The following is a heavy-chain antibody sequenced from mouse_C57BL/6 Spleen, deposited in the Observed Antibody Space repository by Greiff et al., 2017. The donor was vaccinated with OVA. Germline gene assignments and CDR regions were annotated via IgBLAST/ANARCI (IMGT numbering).Heavy chain of an antibody. CDR1: EYEFPSHD. J-gene: IGHJ1*03. CDR2: INSDGGSN. CDR3: ATHTYGNYEYFDV. Sequence: EVKVVESGGGLVQPGESLKLSCESNEYEFPSHDMSWVRKTPEKRLELVAAINSDGGSNYYPDTMERRFIISRDNTKKTLYLQMVSLRSEYTALYYCATHTYGNYEYFDVWGTGTTVTVSS. D-gene: IGHD2-1*01. V-gene: IGHV5-2*01.